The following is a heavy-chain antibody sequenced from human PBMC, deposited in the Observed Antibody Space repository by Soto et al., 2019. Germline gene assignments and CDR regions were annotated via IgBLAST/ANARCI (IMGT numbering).Heavy chain of an antibody. CDR3: ARLSLGDPNNY. Sequence: SVKVSCKASGYTFTDYYIHWVRQAPGQGLEWMGWINPNSGDTHYAQNFQGRVTMTRDTSISTAYMDLSKLRSDDTAVFFCARLSLGDPNNYRDQGTLVTVS. CDR1: GYTFTDYY. J-gene: IGHJ4*02. D-gene: IGHD3-16*01. CDR2: INPNSGDT. V-gene: IGHV1-2*02.